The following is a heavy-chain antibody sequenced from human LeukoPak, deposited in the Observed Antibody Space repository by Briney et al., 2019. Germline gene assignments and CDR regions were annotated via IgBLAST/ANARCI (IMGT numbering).Heavy chain of an antibody. V-gene: IGHV1-46*01. D-gene: IGHD3-9*01. CDR1: GYTFTSYY. CDR2: INPSGGST. CDR3: ARGDILTGYYLEPFDY. J-gene: IGHJ4*02. Sequence: ASVKVSCKASGYTFTSYYMHGVRQAPGQGLEWMGLINPSGGSTSNAQKFQGRVTMTRDTSTSTVYMELSSLRSEDTAVYYCARGDILTGYYLEPFDYWGQGALVTVSS.